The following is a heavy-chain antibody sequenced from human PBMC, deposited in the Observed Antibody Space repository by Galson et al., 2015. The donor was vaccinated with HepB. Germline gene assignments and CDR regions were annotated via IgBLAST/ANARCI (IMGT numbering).Heavy chain of an antibody. CDR2: IWFDGSNR. V-gene: IGHV3-33*01. CDR1: GFTFSNYA. J-gene: IGHJ6*02. D-gene: IGHD6-19*01. Sequence: LRLSCAASGFTFSNYAMHWVRQAPGKGLEWVAVIWFDGSNRYYADSVKGRFTISRDNSKNTLYLQLNSLRVDDTAVYYCARWGAVAGTFGMDIWGQGTTVTVSS. CDR3: ARWGAVAGTFGMDI.